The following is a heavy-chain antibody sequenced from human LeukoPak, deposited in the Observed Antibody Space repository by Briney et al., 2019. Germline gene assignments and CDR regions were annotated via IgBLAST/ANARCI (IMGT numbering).Heavy chain of an antibody. CDR3: ARSRSGAAGTRGLGPYDAFDI. V-gene: IGHV1-2*04. D-gene: IGHD6-13*01. CDR2: INPNSGGT. J-gene: IGHJ3*02. Sequence: ASVKVSCKVSGYTFTGYYMHWVRQAPGQGLEWMGWINPNSGGTNYAQKFQGWVTMTRDTSISTAYMELSRLRSDDTAVYYCARSRSGAAGTRGLGPYDAFDIWGQGTMVTVSS. CDR1: GYTFTGYY.